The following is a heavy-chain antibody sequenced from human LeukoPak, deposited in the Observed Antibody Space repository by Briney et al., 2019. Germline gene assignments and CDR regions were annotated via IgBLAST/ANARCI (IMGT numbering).Heavy chain of an antibody. CDR1: GFTFSDYY. CDR3: ARDSYYYYGMDV. Sequence: GGSLRLSCAASGFTFSDYYMSWIRQAPGKGLEWVSYISSSGSTIYYADSVKGRFTISRDNSKNTLYLQMNSLRAEDTAVYYCARDSYYYYGMDVWGQGTTVTVSS. V-gene: IGHV3-11*04. J-gene: IGHJ6*02. CDR2: ISSSGSTI.